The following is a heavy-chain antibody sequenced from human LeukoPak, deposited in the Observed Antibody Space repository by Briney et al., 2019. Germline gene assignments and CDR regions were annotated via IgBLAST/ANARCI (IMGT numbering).Heavy chain of an antibody. CDR2: IYYSGST. Sequence: SETLSLTCTVSGGSISSYYWSWIRQPPGKGLEWIGYIYYSGSTNYNPSLKSRVTISMDTSKSQFSLKLSSVTAADTAVYYCARGPLFYDSSGYYIDSWGQGILVTVSS. CDR3: ARGPLFYDSSGYYIDS. D-gene: IGHD3-22*01. CDR1: GGSISSYY. J-gene: IGHJ4*02. V-gene: IGHV4-59*01.